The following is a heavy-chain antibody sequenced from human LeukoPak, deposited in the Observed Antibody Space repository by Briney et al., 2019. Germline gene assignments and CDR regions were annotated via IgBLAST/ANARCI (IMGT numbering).Heavy chain of an antibody. Sequence: GGSLRLSCAASGFTFSSYGMYWVRQAPGKGLEWVAFIRYDGSNKYYADSVKGRFTISRDNSKNTLYLQMNSLRAEDTAVYYCAKEGYSSGWFFDYWGQGTLVTVSS. J-gene: IGHJ4*02. CDR1: GFTFSSYG. D-gene: IGHD6-19*01. CDR3: AKEGYSSGWFFDY. CDR2: IRYDGSNK. V-gene: IGHV3-30*02.